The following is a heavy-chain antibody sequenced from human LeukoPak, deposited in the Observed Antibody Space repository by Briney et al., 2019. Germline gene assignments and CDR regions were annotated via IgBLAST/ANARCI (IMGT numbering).Heavy chain of an antibody. Sequence: ASVKVSCKASGYTFTGYYMHWVRQAPGQGLEWMGWINPNSGGTNYAQKFQGRVTMTRDTSISTAYMELSRLRSDDTAVYYCARDPGSYHTYYYYGMDVWGQGTTVTVSS. CDR1: GYTFTGYY. CDR3: ARDPGSYHTYYYYGMDV. V-gene: IGHV1-2*02. CDR2: INPNSGGT. J-gene: IGHJ6*02. D-gene: IGHD3-10*01.